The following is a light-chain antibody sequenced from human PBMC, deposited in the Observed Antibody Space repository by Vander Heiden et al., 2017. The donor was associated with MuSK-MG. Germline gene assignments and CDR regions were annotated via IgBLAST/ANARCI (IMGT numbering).Light chain of an antibody. Sequence: DIQSCHTPSSVSASVRDRVTISCRASHSSSSFLNWYQQKPGKAPKLLIYAASSLQSGVPARFSGSGSGTDFTLTISRLQPEDFAAYYCQQSDSTPRTFGQGTKVXIK. CDR3: QQSDSTPRT. J-gene: IGKJ1*01. V-gene: IGKV1-39*01. CDR2: AAS. CDR1: HSSSSF.